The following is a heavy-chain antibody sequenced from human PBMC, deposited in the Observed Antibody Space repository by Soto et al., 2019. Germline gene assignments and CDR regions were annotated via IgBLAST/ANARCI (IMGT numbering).Heavy chain of an antibody. J-gene: IGHJ6*02. CDR1: GYTFTGYY. V-gene: IGHV1-2*04. CDR3: ARDPSLWFDSQHPLYYGMDV. CDR2: INPNSGGT. Sequence: QVQLVQSGAEVKKPGASVKVSCKASGYTFTGYYMHWVRQAPGQGLEWMGWINPNSGGTNYAQKFQGWVTMTRDTSISTAYMELSRLRSDDTAVYYCARDPSLWFDSQHPLYYGMDVWGQGTTVTVSS. D-gene: IGHD3-10*01.